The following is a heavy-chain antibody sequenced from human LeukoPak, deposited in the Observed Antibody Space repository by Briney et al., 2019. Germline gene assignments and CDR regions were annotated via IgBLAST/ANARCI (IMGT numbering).Heavy chain of an antibody. Sequence: SETLSLTCTVSGGSISSSSYYWGWIRQPPGKGLEWIGSIYHSGSTNYNPSLKSRVTISVDKSKNQFSLKLSSVTAADTAVYYCARTVRESSGWYPPHYYYYMDVWGKGTTVTVSS. CDR1: GGSISSSSYY. V-gene: IGHV4-39*07. D-gene: IGHD6-19*01. CDR2: IYHSGST. J-gene: IGHJ6*03. CDR3: ARTVRESSGWYPPHYYYYMDV.